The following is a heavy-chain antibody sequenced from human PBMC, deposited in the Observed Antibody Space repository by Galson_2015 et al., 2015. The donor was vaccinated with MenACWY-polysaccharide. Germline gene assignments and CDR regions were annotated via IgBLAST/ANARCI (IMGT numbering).Heavy chain of an antibody. Sequence: SLRLSCAASGFTVSSYAMSWVRQAPGKGLEWVSSISSSSSYIYYADSVKGRFTISRDNAKNSLYLQMNSLRAEDTAVYYCARDRAWELEWDYYYGMDVWGQGTTVTVSS. CDR3: ARDRAWELEWDYYYGMDV. D-gene: IGHD1-26*01. J-gene: IGHJ6*02. CDR1: GFTVSSYA. V-gene: IGHV3-21*01. CDR2: ISSSSSYI.